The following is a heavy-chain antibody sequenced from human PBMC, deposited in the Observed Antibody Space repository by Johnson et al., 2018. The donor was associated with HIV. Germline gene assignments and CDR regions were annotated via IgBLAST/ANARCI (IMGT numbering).Heavy chain of an antibody. CDR3: ARDNIVLMVGGAFDI. CDR1: GFTFDHYA. V-gene: IGHV3-23*04. Sequence: VESGGGLVQPGRSLRLSCAASGFTFDHYAMHWVRQGPGKGLEWVAGISGSGGSTYYADSVKGRFTISRDNSKNTLYLQMNSLRAEDTAVYYCARDNIVLMVGGAFDIWGQGTMVTVSS. D-gene: IGHD2-8*01. J-gene: IGHJ3*02. CDR2: ISGSGGST.